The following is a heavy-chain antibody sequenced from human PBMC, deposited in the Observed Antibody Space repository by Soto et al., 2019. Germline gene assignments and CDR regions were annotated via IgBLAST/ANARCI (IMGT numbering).Heavy chain of an antibody. Sequence: QVQLVQSGTEVKKAGASVKVTCKASGYTFTGYYIHWLRQAPGQGLEWLGWLNPKSGDTKYAQKFQGRVRMTNDTSISTAYMELCRLGSDDTAVYYCARGDFDTTANFYAGWFDPWGQGTLVTVSS. V-gene: IGHV1-2*02. CDR1: GYTFTGYY. CDR3: ARGDFDTTANFYAGWFDP. J-gene: IGHJ5*02. D-gene: IGHD2-21*02. CDR2: LNPKSGDT.